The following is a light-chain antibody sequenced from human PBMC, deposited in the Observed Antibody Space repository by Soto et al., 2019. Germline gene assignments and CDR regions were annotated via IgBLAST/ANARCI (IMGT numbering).Light chain of an antibody. Sequence: QYALTQPASVSGSPGQSITISCTGTSNDVGGYNFVSWYQQHPGKAPKVMISEVSNRPSGVSIRFSGSKSGNTASLTISGLQAEDEADYYCTSHRKNSPLPYVFVTGTKVTVL. V-gene: IGLV2-14*01. CDR2: EVS. J-gene: IGLJ1*01. CDR1: SNDVGGYNF. CDR3: TSHRKNSPLPYV.